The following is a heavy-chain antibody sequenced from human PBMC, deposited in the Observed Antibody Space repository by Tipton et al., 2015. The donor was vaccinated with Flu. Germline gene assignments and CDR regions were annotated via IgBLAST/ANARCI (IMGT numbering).Heavy chain of an antibody. CDR2: LHTSWGS. V-gene: IGHV4-4*07. CDR3: ARDRGWPAALDY. D-gene: IGHD3-10*01. J-gene: IGHJ4*02. CDR1: GDSINSNY. Sequence: TLSLTCTVSGDSINSNYWSWVRQPAGKGLEWIGRLHTSWGSTYNPSLRSRVTISVDTSRNQFSLNLKSVTAADTAVYYCARDRGWPAALDYWSQGILVTVSS.